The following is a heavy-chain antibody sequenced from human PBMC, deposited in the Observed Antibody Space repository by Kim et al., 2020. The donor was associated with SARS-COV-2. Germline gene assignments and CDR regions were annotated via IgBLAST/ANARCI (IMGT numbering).Heavy chain of an antibody. CDR3: AKWREYCGSSTCFQNFDY. Sequence: GGSLRLSCAASGFTFSHYAMSWVRQAPGKGLEWVSGISDSADYTYYADSVKGRFTITRDNSKNTLFLQMNSLRAEDTSVYYCAKWREYCGSSTCFQNFDYWGQGTLFTVSS. CDR1: GFTFSHYA. V-gene: IGHV3-23*01. D-gene: IGHD2-2*01. CDR2: ISDSADYT. J-gene: IGHJ4*02.